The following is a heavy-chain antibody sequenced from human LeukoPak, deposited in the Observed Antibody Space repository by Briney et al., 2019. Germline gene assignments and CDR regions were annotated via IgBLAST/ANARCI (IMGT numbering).Heavy chain of an antibody. V-gene: IGHV5-51*01. Sequence: GESLKISCKGSGYSFTSYWIGWVRQMPGKGLEWMGIIYPGDSDTRYSPSFQGQVTISADKSISTAYLQWSSLKASDTAMYYCPRPLGYCSSTSCYYAFDIWGQGTMVTVSS. CDR1: GYSFTSYW. CDR2: IYPGDSDT. J-gene: IGHJ3*02. CDR3: PRPLGYCSSTSCYYAFDI. D-gene: IGHD2-2*01.